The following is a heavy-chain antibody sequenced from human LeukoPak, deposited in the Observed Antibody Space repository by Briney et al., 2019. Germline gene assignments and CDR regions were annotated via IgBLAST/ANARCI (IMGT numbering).Heavy chain of an antibody. D-gene: IGHD3-22*01. CDR2: INWNGDST. Sequence: AGGSLRLSCAASGFTLADYGMSWVRQAPGKGMDWDSAINWNGDSTGYADTVKGRFTISRDNAKSSLYLQMNSLRAEDTALYYCARASHYDSSGYYFGYWGQGTLVTVSS. V-gene: IGHV3-20*04. J-gene: IGHJ4*02. CDR1: GFTLADYG. CDR3: ARASHYDSSGYYFGY.